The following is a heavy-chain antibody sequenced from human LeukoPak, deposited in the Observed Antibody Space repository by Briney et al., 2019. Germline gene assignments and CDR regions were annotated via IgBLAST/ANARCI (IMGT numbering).Heavy chain of an antibody. V-gene: IGHV4-59*01. CDR3: ARGYGSGSYNNFNH. J-gene: IGHJ4*02. CDR2: IHYTGST. Sequence: SETLSLTCVVYGGSFSGYYWTWIRQPPGKGLEWIGYIHYTGSTDYNPSLNSRLTMSVDTSKNQFSLNLSSVTAADTAVYYCARGYGSGSYNNFNHWGQGILVTVSS. CDR1: GGSFSGYY. D-gene: IGHD3-10*01.